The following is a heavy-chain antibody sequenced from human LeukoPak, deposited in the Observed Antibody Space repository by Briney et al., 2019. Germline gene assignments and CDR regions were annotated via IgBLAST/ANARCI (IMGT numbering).Heavy chain of an antibody. CDR2: IYTSGST. V-gene: IGHV4-4*09. Sequence: SETLSLTCTVSGGSISSYYWSWIRQPPGKGLEWIGYIYTSGSTNYNPSLKSRVTISVDTSKNQFSLKLSSVTAADTAVYYCARHIEPPPFFSPGSPSGFDYWGQGTLVTVSS. D-gene: IGHD5-12*01. CDR1: GGSISSYY. CDR3: ARHIEPPPFFSPGSPSGFDY. J-gene: IGHJ4*02.